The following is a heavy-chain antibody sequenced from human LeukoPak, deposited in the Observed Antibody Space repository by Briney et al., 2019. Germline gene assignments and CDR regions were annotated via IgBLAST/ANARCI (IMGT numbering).Heavy chain of an antibody. CDR2: INHSGST. D-gene: IGHD2-2*01. V-gene: IGHV4-34*01. J-gene: IGHJ6*02. CDR1: GGSFSGYY. CDR3: ARGRGYCSSTSCFGVYYYYGMDV. Sequence: SETLSLTCAVYGGSFSGYYWSWIRQPPGKGLEWIGEINHSGSTNYNPSLKSRVTISVDTSKNQSSLKLSSVTAADTAVYYCARGRGYCSSTSCFGVYYYYGMDVWGQGTTVTVSS.